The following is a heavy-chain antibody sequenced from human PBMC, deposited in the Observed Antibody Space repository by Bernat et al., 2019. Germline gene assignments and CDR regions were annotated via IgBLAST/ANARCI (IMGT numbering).Heavy chain of an antibody. Sequence: QVQLQESGPGLVKPSETLSLTCTVSGGSISSHYWSWIRQPPGKGLEWIGYIYYSGSTNYNPSLKSRVTISVDTSKNQFSLKLSSVTAADTAVYYCAAAPVGAAVDYWGQGTLVTVSS. D-gene: IGHD1-26*01. V-gene: IGHV4-59*11. CDR2: IYYSGST. CDR3: AAAPVGAAVDY. CDR1: GGSISSHY. J-gene: IGHJ4*02.